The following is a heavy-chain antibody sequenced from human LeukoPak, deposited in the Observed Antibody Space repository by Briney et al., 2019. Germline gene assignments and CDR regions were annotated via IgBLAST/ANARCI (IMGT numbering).Heavy chain of an antibody. CDR1: GGSISSYY. V-gene: IGHV4-59*01. CDR2: IYYSGST. CDR3: ARVGRAAAGTRYYFDY. Sequence: SETLSLTCTVSGGSISSYYWNWSRQPPGKGLEWIGYIYYSGSTNYNPSLKSRVTISVDTSKNQFSLKLSSVTAADTAVYYCARVGRAAAGTRYYFDYWGQGTLVTVSS. D-gene: IGHD6-13*01. J-gene: IGHJ4*02.